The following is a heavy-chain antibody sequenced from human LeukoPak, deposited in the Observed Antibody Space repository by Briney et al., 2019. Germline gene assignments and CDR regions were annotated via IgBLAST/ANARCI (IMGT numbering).Heavy chain of an antibody. V-gene: IGHV3-23*01. D-gene: IGHD5-12*01. CDR1: GFTSSSYA. CDR3: AKDSIVATHLFDY. J-gene: IGHJ4*02. CDR2: ISGSGGST. Sequence: GGSLRLSCAASGFTSSSYAMSWVRQAPGKGLEWVSAISGSGGSTYYADSVKGRFTISRDNSKNTLYLQMNSLRAEDTAVYYCAKDSIVATHLFDYWGQGTLVTVSS.